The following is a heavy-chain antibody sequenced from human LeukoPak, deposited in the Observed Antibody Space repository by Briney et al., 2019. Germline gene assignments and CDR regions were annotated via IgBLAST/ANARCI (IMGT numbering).Heavy chain of an antibody. V-gene: IGHV1-46*01. CDR2: INPSGDGT. D-gene: IGHD6-13*01. CDR3: AKAPRNSSTMLDY. Sequence: ASVKVSCKASGHTFTTYYVHLVRQAPGQGLEWMGVINPSGDGTNYPQRFQGRVTMTRDTSTSIVYMDLSSLRSEDTAVYYCAKAPRNSSTMLDYWGQGTLLTVSS. J-gene: IGHJ4*02. CDR1: GHTFTTYY.